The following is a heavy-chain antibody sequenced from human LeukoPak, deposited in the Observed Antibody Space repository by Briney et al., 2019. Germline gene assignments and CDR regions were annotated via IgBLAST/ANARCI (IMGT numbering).Heavy chain of an antibody. CDR1: GFTFSSYE. V-gene: IGHV3-48*03. Sequence: GGSLRLSCAASGFTFSSYEMNSVRQAPGKGLEWVSYISSSGSTIYYADSVKGRFIISRYNAKNSLYLQMNSLRAEDTAIYYCARDPYNGAYSEGYYYYYMDVWGKGTTVTVSS. D-gene: IGHD1-1*01. CDR2: ISSSGSTI. CDR3: ARDPYNGAYSEGYYYYYMDV. J-gene: IGHJ6*03.